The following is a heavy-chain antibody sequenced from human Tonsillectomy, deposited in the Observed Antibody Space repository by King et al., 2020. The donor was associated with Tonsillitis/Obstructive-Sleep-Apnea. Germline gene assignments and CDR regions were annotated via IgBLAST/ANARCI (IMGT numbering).Heavy chain of an antibody. CDR2: ISVYNGNT. CDR1: GYTFTSYG. CDR3: ARRGSGGSWSQVNY. D-gene: IGHD6-13*01. V-gene: IGHV1-18*04. Sequence: QLVQSGAEVKKPGASVKVSCKASGYTFTSYGISWVRQAPGQGLEWMGWISVYNGNTNYAQKLQGRVTMTTDISTSTAYMELRSLRSDDTAVFYCARRGSGGSWSQVNYWGQGTLVTVSS. J-gene: IGHJ4*02.